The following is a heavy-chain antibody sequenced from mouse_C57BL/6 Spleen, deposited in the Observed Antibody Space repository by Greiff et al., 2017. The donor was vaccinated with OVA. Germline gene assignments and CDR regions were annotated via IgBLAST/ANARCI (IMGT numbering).Heavy chain of an antibody. CDR3: ARGDTTVVATDY. CDR2: IYPGSGST. CDR1: GYTFTSYW. J-gene: IGHJ2*01. Sequence: QVQLKQPGAELVKPGASVKMSCKASGYTFTSYWINWVKQRHGQGLEWIGDIYPGSGSTNYNEKFKSKATLTVDTSSSTAYMQLSSLTSEDSAVYYCARGDTTVVATDYWGQGTTLTVSS. V-gene: IGHV1-55*01. D-gene: IGHD1-1*01.